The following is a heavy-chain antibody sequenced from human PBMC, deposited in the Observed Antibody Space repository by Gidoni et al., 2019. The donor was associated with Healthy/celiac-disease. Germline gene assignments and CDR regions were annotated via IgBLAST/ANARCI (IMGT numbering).Heavy chain of an antibody. V-gene: IGHV3-74*01. D-gene: IGHD6-19*01. CDR2: INSDGSST. CDR1: GFTFSSYW. Sequence: EVQLVESGGGLVQPGGSLRLSCAASGFTFSSYWMHWVRQAPGKGLVWVSRINSDGSSTSYADSVKGRFTISRDNAKNTLYLQMNSLRAEDTAVYYCASGDRSSGWHFDYWGQGTLVTVSS. J-gene: IGHJ4*02. CDR3: ASGDRSSGWHFDY.